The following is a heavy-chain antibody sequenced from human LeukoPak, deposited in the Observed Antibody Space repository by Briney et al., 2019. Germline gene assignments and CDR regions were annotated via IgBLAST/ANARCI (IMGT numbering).Heavy chain of an antibody. V-gene: IGHV3-11*04. J-gene: IGHJ6*03. CDR2: ISGSGNTI. Sequence: GGSLRLSCAASGFTFSDDYMSWIRQAPGKGLEWVSYISGSGNTIYYADSVKGRFTISRDNTKNALYLQMNSLRAEDTAMYYCARQDRDSDTWYLGGDYYFYYMDVWGKGTTVTVSS. CDR3: ARQDRDSDTWYLGGDYYFYYMDV. CDR1: GFTFSDDY. D-gene: IGHD6-13*01.